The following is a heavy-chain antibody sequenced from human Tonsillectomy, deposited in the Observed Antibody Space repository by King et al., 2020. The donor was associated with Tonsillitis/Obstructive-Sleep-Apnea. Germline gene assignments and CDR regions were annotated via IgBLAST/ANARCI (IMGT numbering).Heavy chain of an antibody. J-gene: IGHJ4*02. V-gene: IGHV3-30*01. CDR1: GFTFSSYA. CDR3: AKGSGWYGY. Sequence: VQLVESGGDVVQPGRSLRLSCAASGFTFSSYAMHWVRQAPGKGLEWVAVISYDGSNKYYADSVKGRFTISRDNSKNTLYLQMNSLRAEDTAVYYCAKGSGWYGYWGQGTLVTVSS. CDR2: ISYDGSNK. D-gene: IGHD6-19*01.